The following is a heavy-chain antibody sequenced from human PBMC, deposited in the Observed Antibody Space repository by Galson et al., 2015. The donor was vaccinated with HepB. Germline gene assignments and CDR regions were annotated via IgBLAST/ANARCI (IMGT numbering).Heavy chain of an antibody. CDR3: ANDARGAKYGGASFDF. V-gene: IGHV3-30*18. CDR1: GFTFSSYG. CDR2: ISYDGSNK. J-gene: IGHJ4*02. Sequence: SLRLSCAASGFTFSSYGMHWVRQAPGKGLGWVAVISYDGSNKYYADSVKGRFTISRDNSKNTLYLQMNSLRADDTAVYYCANDARGAKYGGASFDFWGQGSLFTVSS. D-gene: IGHD4/OR15-4a*01.